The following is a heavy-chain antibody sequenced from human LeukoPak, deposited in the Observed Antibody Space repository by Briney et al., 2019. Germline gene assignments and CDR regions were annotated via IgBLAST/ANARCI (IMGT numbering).Heavy chain of an antibody. V-gene: IGHV3-23*01. CDR1: GFTFSSYA. CDR3: AKGNGYSYGYEDY. J-gene: IGHJ4*02. D-gene: IGHD5-18*01. Sequence: GGSLRLPCAASGFTFSSYAMSWVRQAPGKGLEWVSAISGSGGSTYYADSVKGRFTISRDNSKNTLYLQMNSLRAEDTAVYYCAKGNGYSYGYEDYWGQGTLVTVSS. CDR2: ISGSGGST.